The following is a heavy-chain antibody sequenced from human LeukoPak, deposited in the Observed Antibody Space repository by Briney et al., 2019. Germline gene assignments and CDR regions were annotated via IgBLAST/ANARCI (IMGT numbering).Heavy chain of an antibody. CDR2: INHSGST. CDR3: ARGRRRSSGWSFDY. V-gene: IGHV4-34*01. Sequence: PSETLSLTCAVYGGSFSGYYWSWIRQPPGKGLEWIGEINHSGSTNYNPSRKSRVTISGDTSKNQFSLNLSSVTAADTAVYYCARGRRRSSGWSFDYWGQGTLVTVSS. D-gene: IGHD6-19*01. CDR1: GGSFSGYY. J-gene: IGHJ4*02.